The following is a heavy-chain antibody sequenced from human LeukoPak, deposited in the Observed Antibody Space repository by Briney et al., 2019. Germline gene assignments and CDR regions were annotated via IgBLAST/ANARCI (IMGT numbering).Heavy chain of an antibody. V-gene: IGHV3-23*01. CDR3: ARAVAGTHWFDP. J-gene: IGHJ5*02. Sequence: GGSLRLSCAASGFTFSNAWMSWVRQAPGKGLEWVSAISGSGGSTYYADSVKGRFTISRESAKNSLYLQMNSLRAGDTAVYYCARAVAGTHWFDPWGQGTLVTVSS. D-gene: IGHD6-19*01. CDR1: GFTFSNAW. CDR2: ISGSGGST.